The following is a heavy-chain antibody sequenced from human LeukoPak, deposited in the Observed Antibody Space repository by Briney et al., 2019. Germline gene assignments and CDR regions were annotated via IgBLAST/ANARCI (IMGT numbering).Heavy chain of an antibody. V-gene: IGHV1-69*02. D-gene: IGHD1-20*01. CDR2: IIPILGMA. Sequence: SVKVSCKASGGTFSSYTISWVRQAPGQGLEWMGRIIPILGMANYAQKFQGRVTITADKSTSTAYMELSSPRSEDTAVYYCAEGLTGLYYFDYWGQGTLVTVSS. J-gene: IGHJ4*02. CDR3: AEGLTGLYYFDY. CDR1: GGTFSSYT.